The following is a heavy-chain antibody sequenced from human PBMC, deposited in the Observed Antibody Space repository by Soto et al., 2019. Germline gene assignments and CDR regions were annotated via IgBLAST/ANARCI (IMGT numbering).Heavy chain of an antibody. CDR2: ISGSGGST. Sequence: GGSLRLSCAASGFTTSSYAMSWVRQAPGKGLEWVSAISGSGGSTYYADSVKGRFTISRDNSKNTLYLQMNSLRAEDTAVYYCAKDPYGDYVLSYYYGMDVWGQGTTVTVSS. J-gene: IGHJ6*02. V-gene: IGHV3-23*01. CDR3: AKDPYGDYVLSYYYGMDV. CDR1: GFTTSSYA. D-gene: IGHD4-17*01.